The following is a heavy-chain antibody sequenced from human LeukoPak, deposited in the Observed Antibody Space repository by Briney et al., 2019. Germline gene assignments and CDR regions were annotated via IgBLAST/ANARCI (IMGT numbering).Heavy chain of an antibody. CDR2: DYCGGNT. J-gene: IGHJ4*02. D-gene: IGHD3-10*01. CDR1: GFSVTTDSYC. Sequence: SETLSLTCTVSGFSVTTDSYCWGWIRQPPGKGLEWTGYDYCGGNTSYDPSLKRRVTISVDTSKNQFSLTLTSVTAADTAVYFCARDHFGSLDSWGQGILVTVSS. V-gene: IGHV4-61*01. CDR3: ARDHFGSLDS.